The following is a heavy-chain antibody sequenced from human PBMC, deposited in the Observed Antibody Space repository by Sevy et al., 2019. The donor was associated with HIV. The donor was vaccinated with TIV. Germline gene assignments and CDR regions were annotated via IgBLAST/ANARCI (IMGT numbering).Heavy chain of an antibody. V-gene: IGHV3-23*01. CDR3: AKDTRGYYRPIDY. CDR1: GFTFGNYA. J-gene: IGHJ4*02. CDR2: ISGSGSTT. D-gene: IGHD3-22*01. Sequence: GGSLRLSCAASGFTFGNYAMNWVRQTPGKGLEWVSYISGSGSTTYYAEYLKGRFTVSRDNSQNTLYLQMSSLRAEDTAIYYCAKDTRGYYRPIDYWGQGTLVTVSS.